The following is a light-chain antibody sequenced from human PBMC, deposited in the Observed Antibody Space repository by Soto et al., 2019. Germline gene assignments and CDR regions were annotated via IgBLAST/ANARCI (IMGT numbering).Light chain of an antibody. CDR3: AAWDASLRGVL. CDR1: NSNIGSNP. CDR2: TND. J-gene: IGLJ2*01. V-gene: IGLV1-47*01. Sequence: QAVLTQPPPASRTPGQRTTTSCSGSNSNIGSNPIYWYQQLPGTARKLVIHTNDQRPSGVPDRFSGSTSGTSDSLAISGLRSEDEADYYCAAWDASLRGVLFGGGSQLTVL.